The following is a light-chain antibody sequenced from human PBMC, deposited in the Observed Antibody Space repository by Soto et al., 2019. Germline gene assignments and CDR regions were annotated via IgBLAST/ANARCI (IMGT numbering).Light chain of an antibody. V-gene: IGKV3-20*01. Sequence: EIVLTQSPGTLSLSPGERATLYCRASQSISSNRFAWFQEKPGQAPSLRIYGVSSRATGIPDRFSGSGSGTDFTLTISRLEPEDFGVYYCQQYDRSPITFGPGTKVDIK. CDR2: GVS. CDR1: QSISSNR. J-gene: IGKJ3*01. CDR3: QQYDRSPIT.